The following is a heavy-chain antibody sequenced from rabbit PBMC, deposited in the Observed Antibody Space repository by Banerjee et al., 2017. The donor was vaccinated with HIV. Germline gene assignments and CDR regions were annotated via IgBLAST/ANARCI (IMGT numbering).Heavy chain of an antibody. V-gene: IGHV1S45*01. Sequence: EQLEESGGGLVKPEGSLTLTCKASGIDFTRYGVNWVRQAPGKGLEWIGCINTGSGGAYYASWVIRRFTISKTSSTTVTLQMTSLTAADTATYFCARSVGSSYYYGMDLWGQGTLVTVS. J-gene: IGHJ6*01. CDR2: INTGSGGA. CDR3: ARSVGSSYYYGMDL. CDR1: GIDFTRYG. D-gene: IGHD8-1*01.